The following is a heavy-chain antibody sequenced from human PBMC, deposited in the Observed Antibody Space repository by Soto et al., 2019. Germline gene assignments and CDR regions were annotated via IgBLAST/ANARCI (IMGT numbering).Heavy chain of an antibody. V-gene: IGHV1-8*01. CDR2: MNPNTGNT. CDR3: ARGASP. J-gene: IGHJ5*02. Sequence: QVQLVQSGAEVKKPGASVKVSCKASGYTFTSSDINWVRQATGQGLEWMGWMNPNTGNTGYAQKFQGRITLTRSTSISTAYLELSSLNSDDSAVYYCARGASPWGQGTLDTVSS. CDR1: GYTFTSSD.